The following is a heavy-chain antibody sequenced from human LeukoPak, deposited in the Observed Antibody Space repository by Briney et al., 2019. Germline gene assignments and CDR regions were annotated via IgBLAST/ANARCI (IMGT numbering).Heavy chain of an antibody. J-gene: IGHJ4*02. CDR1: GYTFTTYG. V-gene: IGHV1-18*01. CDR3: ARDGGYFDY. Sequence: EASVKVSCKSSGYTFTTYGITWVRQAPGQGLEWMGWISTYNGNTNYAQKLQGRVTMTTDTSTSTAYMELRSLRFDDTAVYYCARDGGYFDYWGRGTLVTVSS. CDR2: ISTYNGNT.